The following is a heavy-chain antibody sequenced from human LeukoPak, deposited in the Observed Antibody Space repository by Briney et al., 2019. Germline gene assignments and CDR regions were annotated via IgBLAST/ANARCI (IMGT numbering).Heavy chain of an antibody. Sequence: ASVKVSCKASGYTFTSYYMHWIRQAPGQGLEWMGIINPSGGGTSYAQKFQGRVTMTGDTSTSTVYMELSSPTSDDTAVYYCARDGEPAVPGGAYFYGMDVWGQGTTVTVSS. D-gene: IGHD6-19*01. V-gene: IGHV1-46*01. CDR2: INPSGGGT. J-gene: IGHJ6*02. CDR3: ARDGEPAVPGGAYFYGMDV. CDR1: GYTFTSYY.